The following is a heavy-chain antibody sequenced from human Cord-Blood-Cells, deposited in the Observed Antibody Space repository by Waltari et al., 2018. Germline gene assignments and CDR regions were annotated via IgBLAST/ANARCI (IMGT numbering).Heavy chain of an antibody. CDR2: INPNSGGT. D-gene: IGHD6-13*01. J-gene: IGHJ4*02. CDR3: ARGNQQLVHY. CDR1: GYPVTAYY. V-gene: IGHV1-2*04. Sequence: QVQQVQSGAEVEQPGPSVMASCKASGYPVTAYYMHRVRQAPGQGLEWMGWINPNSGGTNYAQKFQGWVTMTRDTSISTAYMELSRLRSDDTAVYYCARGNQQLVHYWGQGTLVTVSS.